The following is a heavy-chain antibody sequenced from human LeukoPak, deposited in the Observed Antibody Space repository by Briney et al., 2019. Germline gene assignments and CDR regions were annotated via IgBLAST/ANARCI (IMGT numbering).Heavy chain of an antibody. CDR2: IYYSGST. J-gene: IGHJ4*02. Sequence: SETLSLTCTVSGGSMSGYFWSWIRQPPGKGLEWIGYIYYSGSTNYNPSLKSRVTISVDTSKNQFSLKLSSVTAADTAVYYCVRDIAAAGGFDYWGQGTLVTVSS. D-gene: IGHD6-13*01. CDR1: GGSMSGYF. CDR3: VRDIAAAGGFDY. V-gene: IGHV4-59*01.